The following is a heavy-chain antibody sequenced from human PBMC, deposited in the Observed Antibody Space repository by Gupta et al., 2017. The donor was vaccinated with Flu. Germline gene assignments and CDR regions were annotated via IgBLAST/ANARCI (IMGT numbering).Heavy chain of an antibody. D-gene: IGHD1-26*01. V-gene: IGHV3-7*01. CDR2: IKQDGSEK. Sequence: WVRQAPGKGLEWVANIKQDGSEKYYGDSVKGRFTISRDNAKNSQYLQMNNLRAEDTALYYCARDSGNFYIDYWGQGTLVTVSS. CDR3: ARDSGNFYIDY. J-gene: IGHJ4*02.